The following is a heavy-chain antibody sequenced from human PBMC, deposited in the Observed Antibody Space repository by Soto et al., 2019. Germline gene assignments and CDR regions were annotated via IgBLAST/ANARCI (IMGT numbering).Heavy chain of an antibody. J-gene: IGHJ4*02. Sequence: SVKVSCKASGFTFTSSAFQWVRQARGQRLEWIGWIAIGSGYTNYAQRFQDRVTLTRDMSTATTYMELSRLTSEDTAIYYCAADATAWQQMVPSDYWGQGTLVTVSS. D-gene: IGHD2-8*01. CDR2: IAIGSGYT. V-gene: IGHV1-58*01. CDR1: GFTFTSSA. CDR3: AADATAWQQMVPSDY.